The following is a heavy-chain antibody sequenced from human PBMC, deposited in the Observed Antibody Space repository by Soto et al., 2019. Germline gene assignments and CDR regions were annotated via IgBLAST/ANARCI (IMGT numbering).Heavy chain of an antibody. CDR2: VYNSGST. V-gene: IGHV4-59*01. CDR1: GGSISSNY. D-gene: IGHD6-13*01. J-gene: IGHJ4*02. CDR3: ARYRREAVAGYTLDN. Sequence: SETLSLTCTVSGGSISSNYWTWIRQPPGKVLEWIGYVYNSGSTNYNPSLKSRVTISEDTSKSQFSLKVNSMTAADTAVYYCARYRREAVAGYTLDNWGQGILVTVSS.